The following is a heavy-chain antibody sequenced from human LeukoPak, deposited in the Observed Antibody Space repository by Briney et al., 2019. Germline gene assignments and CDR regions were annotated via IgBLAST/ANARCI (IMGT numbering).Heavy chain of an antibody. CDR2: INSKTDGGTI. J-gene: IGHJ5*02. Sequence: GGSLRLSCAASGFTFSNAWMNWVRQAPGKGLEWVGRINSKTDGGTIDYVAPVKGRFTISRDDSKNTLYLQMNSLKTEDTAVYYCTASEPTWGQGTLVTVPS. CDR3: TASEPT. D-gene: IGHD1-14*01. CDR1: GFTFSNAW. V-gene: IGHV3-15*01.